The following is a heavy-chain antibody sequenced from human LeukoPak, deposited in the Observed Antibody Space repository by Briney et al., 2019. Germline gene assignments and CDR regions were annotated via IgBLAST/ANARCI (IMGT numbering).Heavy chain of an antibody. CDR1: GFTFSSYA. CDR3: ERGDHCSAADCYPAH. J-gene: IGHJ4*02. Sequence: GGSLRLSCTVSGFTFSSYAMSWVRQAPGKGLEWVSIINPSGDFTYYANSVKGRFSISRDNSKNTLYLQMNILSAEDTAVYYCERGDHCSAADCYPAHWGQGTLVTVSS. CDR2: INPSGDFT. V-gene: IGHV3-23*01. D-gene: IGHD2-21*02.